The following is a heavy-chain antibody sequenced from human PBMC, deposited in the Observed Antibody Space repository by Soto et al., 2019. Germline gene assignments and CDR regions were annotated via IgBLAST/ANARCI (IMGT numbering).Heavy chain of an antibody. Sequence: GASVKVSCKASGYTFTTYYMYWVRQAPGQGLEWMGIINPSGGSTSFAQKFQGRVTMTRDTSTSTVYMELISLTSEDTAVYYCARDVGMASRPYLDYWGQGTTVT. CDR3: ARDVGMASRPYLDY. CDR2: INPSGGST. V-gene: IGHV1-46*01. D-gene: IGHD6-6*01. J-gene: IGHJ4*03. CDR1: GYTFTTYY.